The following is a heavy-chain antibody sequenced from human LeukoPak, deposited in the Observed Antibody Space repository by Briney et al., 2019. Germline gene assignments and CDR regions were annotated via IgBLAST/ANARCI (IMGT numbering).Heavy chain of an antibody. J-gene: IGHJ6*03. D-gene: IGHD3-16*01. CDR1: GFTFSRYS. CDR2: ISSSSSFI. V-gene: IGHV3-21*01. Sequence: PGGSLRLSCAASGFTFSRYSMSWVRQAPGKGLEWVSSISSSSSFIYQRDSVKGRFTISRDNAKNSVYLQMNSLRAEDTAVYFCAGGSHSCQYYMDVWGRGTTVTVSS. CDR3: AGGSHSCQYYMDV.